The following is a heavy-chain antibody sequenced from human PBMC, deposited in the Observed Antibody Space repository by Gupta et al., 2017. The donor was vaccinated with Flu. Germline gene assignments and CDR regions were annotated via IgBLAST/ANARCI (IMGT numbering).Heavy chain of an antibody. CDR1: GGSFSGYY. D-gene: IGHD5-18*01. CDR3: ARAPYTAMAMRHYYGMDV. V-gene: IGHV4-34*01. Sequence: QVQLQQWGAGLLKPSETLSLTCAVYGGSFSGYYWSWIRQPPGKGLEWIGEINHSGSTNYNPSLKSRVTISVDTSKNQFSLKLSSVTAADTAVYYCARAPYTAMAMRHYYGMDVWGQGTTVTVSS. J-gene: IGHJ6*02. CDR2: INHSGST.